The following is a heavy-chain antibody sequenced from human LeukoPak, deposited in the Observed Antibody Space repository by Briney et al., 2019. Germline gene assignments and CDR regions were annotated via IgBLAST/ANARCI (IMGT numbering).Heavy chain of an antibody. CDR3: AREVAGTSDAFDI. Sequence: SETLSLTCAVYGGSFSGYYWSWLRQPPGKGLEGIGEIHHSGSTNYTPSPKRRVTISVDTSTNKSSLKLSSVTAAHTAVYYCAREVAGTSDAFDIWGPGTLVPVSP. CDR2: IHHSGST. CDR1: GGSFSGYY. V-gene: IGHV4-34*01. J-gene: IGHJ3*02. D-gene: IGHD6-19*01.